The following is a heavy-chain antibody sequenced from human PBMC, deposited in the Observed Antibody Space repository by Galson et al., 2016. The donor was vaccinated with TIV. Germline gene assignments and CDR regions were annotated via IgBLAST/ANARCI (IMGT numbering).Heavy chain of an antibody. CDR3: AKGRGYSYGSPQDYYYGFDV. CDR1: EDTFSNHA. J-gene: IGHJ6*02. CDR2: IVPIFRTP. D-gene: IGHD5-18*01. Sequence: SVKVSCKASEDTFSNHAISWARQAPGQGLEWMGRIVPIFRTPTYAQKFQGRVTLTADESTSTAYMELSNLRSEDTALYYCAKGRGYSYGSPQDYYYGFDVWGQGTTVTVSS. V-gene: IGHV1-69*13.